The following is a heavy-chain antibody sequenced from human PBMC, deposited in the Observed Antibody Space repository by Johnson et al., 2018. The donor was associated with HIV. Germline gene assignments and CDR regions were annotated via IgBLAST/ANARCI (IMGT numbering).Heavy chain of an antibody. D-gene: IGHD5-18*01. CDR2: IGTIGDT. CDR1: GFTFSDHD. Sequence: VQLVESGGGLVQPGRSLKLSCAASGFTFSDHDMHWVRQTEGIGLEWVSAIGTIGDTHYHGSVKGRFTISRDNSKNTLYLQMNSLRTEDTAVYYCARVSLAYSYGYDAFDIWGQGTMVTVSS. V-gene: IGHV3-13*01. CDR3: ARVSLAYSYGYDAFDI. J-gene: IGHJ3*02.